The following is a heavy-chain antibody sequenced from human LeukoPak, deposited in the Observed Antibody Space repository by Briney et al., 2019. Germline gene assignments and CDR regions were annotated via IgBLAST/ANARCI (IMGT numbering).Heavy chain of an antibody. D-gene: IGHD4-17*01. CDR2: IWYDGSNK. J-gene: IGHJ1*01. CDR1: GFTFSSYG. Sequence: GGSLRLSCAASGFTFSSYGMHWVRQAPGKGLEWVAVIWYDGSNKYYADSVKGRFTISRDNSKNTLYLQMNSLRAEDTAVYYCARESTVTTYYFQHWGQGTLVTVSS. CDR3: ARESTVTTYYFQH. V-gene: IGHV3-33*08.